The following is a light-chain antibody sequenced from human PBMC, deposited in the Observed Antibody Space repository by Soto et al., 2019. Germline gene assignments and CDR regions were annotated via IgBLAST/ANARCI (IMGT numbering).Light chain of an antibody. J-gene: IGKJ1*01. CDR1: QDISRW. CDR2: DAS. Sequence: DIQMTQSPATLSASVGDRVSITCRYSQDISRWLAWYQQKPGKAPKVLIWDASSLQRGVPSRFTGSGSGTEFALTINALQPDDFATYYCQQYNGYRTWTFGQGTKVDIK. V-gene: IGKV1-5*01. CDR3: QQYNGYRTWT.